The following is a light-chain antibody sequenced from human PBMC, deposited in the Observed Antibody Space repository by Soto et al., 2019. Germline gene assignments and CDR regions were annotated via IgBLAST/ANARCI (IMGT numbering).Light chain of an antibody. CDR2: DAS. CDR1: QSVSNTY. Sequence: EIVLTQSPGTLSLSPGERATLSCRASQSVSNTYLAWYQQKPGQAPRLLIYDASSRATGVPDRFSGSGSGTDFNLSISRLEPEDFAIYYCQQYGRSPGLFTFGPGTKGAIK. CDR3: QQYGRSPGLFT. J-gene: IGKJ3*01. V-gene: IGKV3-20*01.